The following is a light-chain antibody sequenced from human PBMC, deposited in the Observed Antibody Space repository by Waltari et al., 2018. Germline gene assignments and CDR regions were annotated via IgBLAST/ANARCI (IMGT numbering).Light chain of an antibody. V-gene: IGLV2-14*01. Sequence: QSALTQPASVSGSPGQSITISCTGTSSDAGGYNYVSWYQQHPGKAPKLMIYDVSKRPSGVSNRFSGSKSGNTASLTISGLQAEDEADYYCSSYTSSSPYVFXTGTKVTVL. CDR3: SSYTSSSPYV. J-gene: IGLJ1*01. CDR1: SSDAGGYNY. CDR2: DVS.